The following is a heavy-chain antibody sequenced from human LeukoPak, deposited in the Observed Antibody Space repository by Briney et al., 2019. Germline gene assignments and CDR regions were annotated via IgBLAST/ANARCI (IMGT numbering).Heavy chain of an antibody. CDR3: ARVLGTGDFDY. D-gene: IGHD3-16*01. J-gene: IGHJ4*02. CDR2: IYYSGST. Sequence: SETLSLTCTVSGGSISSYYWSWIRQPPGKGLEWIGYIYYSGSTNYNPSLKSRVTISVDTSKNQFSLRLSSVTAADTAVYYCARVLGTGDFDYWGQGTLVTVSS. V-gene: IGHV4-59*01. CDR1: GGSISSYY.